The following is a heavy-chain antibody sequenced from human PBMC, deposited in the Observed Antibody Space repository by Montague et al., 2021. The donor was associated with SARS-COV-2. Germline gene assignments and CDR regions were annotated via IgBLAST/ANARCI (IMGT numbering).Heavy chain of an antibody. D-gene: IGHD3-3*01. J-gene: IGHJ4*02. Sequence: SETLSLTCTISGGSMRRYYWTWIRQLPGKELEWIGSIYDSGGARYNPSLKSRVSISVDASKNQFSLRVTSVTAADTAVYFCARRGTGNYEILDYWGQGILGTGSS. V-gene: IGHV4-59*01. CDR1: GGSMRRYY. CDR3: ARRGTGNYEILDY. CDR2: IYDSGGA.